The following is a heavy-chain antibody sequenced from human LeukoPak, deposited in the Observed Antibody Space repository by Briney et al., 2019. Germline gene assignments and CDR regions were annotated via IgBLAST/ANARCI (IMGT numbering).Heavy chain of an antibody. CDR2: INHSGST. CDR1: GGSFSTYY. CDR3: ARGPRKVFSESYYEYYYGMDV. D-gene: IGHD3-22*01. J-gene: IGHJ6*02. V-gene: IGHV4-34*01. Sequence: ASETLSLTCAVYGGSFSTYYWSWIRQPPGKGLEWIGEINHSGSTNYNPSLKSRVTISVDTSKNQLSLKLSSVTAADTAVYYCARGPRKVFSESYYEYYYGMDVWGQGTTVTVSS.